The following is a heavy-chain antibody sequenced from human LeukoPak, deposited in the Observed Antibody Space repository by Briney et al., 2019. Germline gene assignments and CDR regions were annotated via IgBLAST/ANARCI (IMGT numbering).Heavy chain of an antibody. CDR1: GGSVSSYY. D-gene: IGHD3-22*01. CDR2: IHTSGST. J-gene: IGHJ4*02. Sequence: SETLSLTCTVSGGSVSSYYWSWIRQPAGKGLEWIGRIHTSGSTNYNPSLKSRVTISAGTSKNQFSLKLSSVTAADTAVYYCARTLYDSSGYPSDDYWGQGTLVTVSS. V-gene: IGHV4-4*07. CDR3: ARTLYDSSGYPSDDY.